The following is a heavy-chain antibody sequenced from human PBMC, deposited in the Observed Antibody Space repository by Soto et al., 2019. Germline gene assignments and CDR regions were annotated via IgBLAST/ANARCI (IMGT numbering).Heavy chain of an antibody. CDR3: ARDVRIVGAPFYFGY. V-gene: IGHV3-23*01. J-gene: IGHJ4*02. CDR2: LSASGGGT. CDR1: GFTFGSYA. Sequence: EGSLRLPCAASGFTFGSYAMSCVRQAPGKGLEWVSALSASGGGTYYADSVKGRFTISSDNSKSTLYLHMNSLRAEDTAVYYWARDVRIVGAPFYFGYWGQGSLGSVAS. D-gene: IGHD1-26*01.